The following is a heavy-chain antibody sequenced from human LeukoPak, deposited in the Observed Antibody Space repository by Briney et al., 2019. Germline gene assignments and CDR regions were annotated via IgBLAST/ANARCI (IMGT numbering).Heavy chain of an antibody. D-gene: IGHD3-16*02. J-gene: IGHJ4*02. V-gene: IGHV3-21*01. CDR2: ISSSSDYI. CDR1: GFTFSTYT. Sequence: GGSLRLSRAAPGFTFSTYTINWVRQAPGKGLEWVSSISSSSDYIYYADSVKGRFTISRDNAKKSLSLQMNSLRAEDTAVYYCARALYDYVWGSYHHWGQGTLVTVSS. CDR3: ARALYDYVWGSYHH.